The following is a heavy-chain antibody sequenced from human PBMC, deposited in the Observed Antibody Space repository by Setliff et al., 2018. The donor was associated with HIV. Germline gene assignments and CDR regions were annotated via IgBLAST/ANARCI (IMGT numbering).Heavy chain of an antibody. V-gene: IGHV4-30-4*08. D-gene: IGHD3-10*01. CDR2: IYYSGST. Sequence: PSETLSLTCTVSGGSISSGDYYWSWIRQPPGKGLEWIGYIYYSGSTYYNPSLKSRVTISVDTSKNQFSLKLSSVTAADTAVYYCARDSGRRNDAFDIWGQGKMVTGSS. CDR3: ARDSGRRNDAFDI. J-gene: IGHJ3*02. CDR1: GGSISSGDYY.